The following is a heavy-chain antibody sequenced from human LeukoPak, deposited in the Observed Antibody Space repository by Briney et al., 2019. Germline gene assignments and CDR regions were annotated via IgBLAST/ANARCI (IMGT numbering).Heavy chain of an antibody. Sequence: SETLSLTCAVYGGSFSGYYWSWIRQPPGKGLEWIGEINHSGSTNYNPSLKSRVTISVDTSKNQFSLKLSSVTAADTAVYYCARVVSEEWLRRYDAFDIWGQGTMVTVSS. CDR1: GGSFSGYY. CDR2: INHSGST. V-gene: IGHV4-34*01. D-gene: IGHD5-12*01. J-gene: IGHJ3*02. CDR3: ARVVSEEWLRRYDAFDI.